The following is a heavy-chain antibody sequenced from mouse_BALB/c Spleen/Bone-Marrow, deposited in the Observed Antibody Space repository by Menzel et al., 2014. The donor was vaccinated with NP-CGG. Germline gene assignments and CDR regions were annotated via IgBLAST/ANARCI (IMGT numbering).Heavy chain of an antibody. CDR1: GFAFSSYD. CDR2: ISSGGGST. D-gene: IGHD1-1*01. Sequence: EVMLLESGGGLVKPGGSLKLSCAASGFAFSSYDMSWVRQTPEKRLEWVAYISSGGGSTYYPDTVKGRFTISRDNAKNTLYLQMSSLKSENTVMYYCARPFYYYGSGPFYDMDYWGQGTSVTVSS. J-gene: IGHJ4*01. CDR3: ARPFYYYGSGPFYDMDY. V-gene: IGHV5-12-1*01.